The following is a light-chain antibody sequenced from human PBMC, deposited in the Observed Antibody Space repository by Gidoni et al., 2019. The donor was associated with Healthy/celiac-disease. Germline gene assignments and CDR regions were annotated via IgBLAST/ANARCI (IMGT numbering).Light chain of an antibody. CDR3: QAWDSSTAE. CDR1: KLGDKY. CDR2: QDS. J-gene: IGLJ2*01. Sequence: SYELTQPHSVSVSPGQTASITCSGDKLGDKYACWYQQKPGQSPVLVIYQDSKRPSGIPERFSGSNSGNTATLTISGTQAMDEADYYCQAWDSSTAEFGGGTKLTVL. V-gene: IGLV3-1*01.